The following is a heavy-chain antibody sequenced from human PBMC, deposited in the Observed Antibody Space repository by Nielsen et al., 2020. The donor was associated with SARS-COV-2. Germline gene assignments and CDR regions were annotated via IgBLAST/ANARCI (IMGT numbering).Heavy chain of an antibody. D-gene: IGHD3-9*01. V-gene: IGHV4-38-2*01. J-gene: IGHJ5*02. Sequence: SETLSLTCAVYGGSFSGYYWGWIRQPPGKGLEWIGSIYHSGSTYYNPSLKSRVTISVDTSKNQFSLKLSSVTAADTAVYYCARFLYDILTGNNWFDPWGQGTLVTVSS. CDR3: ARFLYDILTGNNWFDP. CDR2: IYHSGST. CDR1: GGSFSGYY.